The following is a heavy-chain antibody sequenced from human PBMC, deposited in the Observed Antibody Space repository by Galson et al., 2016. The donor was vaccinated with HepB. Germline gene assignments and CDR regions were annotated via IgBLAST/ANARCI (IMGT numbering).Heavy chain of an antibody. CDR1: GYTFTSYD. CDR2: MNHNSGNT. D-gene: IGHD6-6*01. J-gene: IGHJ4*02. V-gene: IGHV1-8*02. CDR3: ARVEYASSTGANRFDY. Sequence: SVKVSCKASGYTFTSYDIHWVRQATGQGLEWMGWMNHNSGNTGYAQKFQGRVTLTRSTSKSTVYMELSSLRSEDMAMYYCARVEYASSTGANRFDYWGQGTLVTVSS.